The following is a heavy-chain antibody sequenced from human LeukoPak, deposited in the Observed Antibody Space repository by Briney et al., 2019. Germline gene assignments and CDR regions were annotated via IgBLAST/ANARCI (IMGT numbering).Heavy chain of an antibody. CDR1: GYSFTSYW. CDR2: IYPGDSDT. Sequence: GESLKISCKGSGYSFTSYWIGWVRQMPGKGLEWMGIIYPGDSDTRDSPSFQGQVTISADKSISTAYLQWSSLKASDTAMYYCARSSSYGGDAFDIWGQGTMVTVSS. V-gene: IGHV5-51*01. J-gene: IGHJ3*02. D-gene: IGHD5-18*01. CDR3: ARSSSYGGDAFDI.